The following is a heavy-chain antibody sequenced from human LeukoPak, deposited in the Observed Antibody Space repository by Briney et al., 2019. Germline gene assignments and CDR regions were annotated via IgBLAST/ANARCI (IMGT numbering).Heavy chain of an antibody. Sequence: GASVKVSCKASGGTFSIYAISWVREAPGQGLEWMGGIIPIFGTANYAQKFQGRVTITADESTSTAYMELSSLRSEDTAVYYCARESITIFGVVIHENWFDPWGQGTLVTVSS. CDR3: ARESITIFGVVIHENWFDP. CDR1: GGTFSIYA. D-gene: IGHD3-3*01. J-gene: IGHJ5*02. V-gene: IGHV1-69*13. CDR2: IIPIFGTA.